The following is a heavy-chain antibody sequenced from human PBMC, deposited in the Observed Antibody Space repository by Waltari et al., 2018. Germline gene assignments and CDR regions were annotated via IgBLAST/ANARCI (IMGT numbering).Heavy chain of an antibody. D-gene: IGHD3-3*01. CDR3: AISTYDDFWTGFRLDY. Sequence: QVQLVQSGAEEKKPGASVKVSCKASGYTFTGYYMHWVRQAPGQGLEWMEWINPNSGGTNNAQKVQGRVSMTRDTANSTACMELSRLRTDDTAVYYCAISTYDDFWTGFRLDYWGQGTLVTVSS. CDR2: INPNSGGT. CDR1: GYTFTGYY. J-gene: IGHJ4*02. V-gene: IGHV1-2*02.